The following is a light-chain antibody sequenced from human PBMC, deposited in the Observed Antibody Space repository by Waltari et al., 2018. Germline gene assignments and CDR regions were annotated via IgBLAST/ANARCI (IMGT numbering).Light chain of an antibody. CDR3: SSRAGSNTYVV. CDR2: EVT. Sequence: QSALTPPASVSASPGPSITISCTGCSCDIGYYHLVSWYQHLPGKAPKVMIYEVTKRPSGVSNRFSGSKSSNTASLTVSGLQAEDEADYHCSSRAGSNTYVVFGGGTKLTVL. J-gene: IGLJ2*01. V-gene: IGLV2-14*02. CDR1: SCDIGYYHL.